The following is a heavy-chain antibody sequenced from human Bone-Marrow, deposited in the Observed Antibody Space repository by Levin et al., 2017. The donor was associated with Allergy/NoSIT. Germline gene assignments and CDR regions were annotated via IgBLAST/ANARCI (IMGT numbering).Heavy chain of an antibody. CDR2: IYSGGST. Sequence: ASVKVSCAASEFTVSNNHMTWVRQAPGKGLEWVSLIYSGGSTYYADSVKGRFTISRDNSKNTLYLQMNSLRAEDTAVYYCAGHTAGDYWGQGTLVTVTS. J-gene: IGHJ4*02. D-gene: IGHD5-18*01. V-gene: IGHV3-66*04. CDR1: EFTVSNNH. CDR3: AGHTAGDY.